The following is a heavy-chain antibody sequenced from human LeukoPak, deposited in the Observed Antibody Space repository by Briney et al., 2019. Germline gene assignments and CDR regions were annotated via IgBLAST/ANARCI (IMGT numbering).Heavy chain of an antibody. V-gene: IGHV3-23*01. Sequence: GRSLRLSCAASGFTFSSYAMHWVRQAPGKGLEWVSAISGSGGSTYNADSVKGRFTISRDNSKNTLYLQMNSLRAEDTAVYYCAKDPRNRFGESRWFDPWGQGTLVTVSS. CDR2: ISGSGGST. J-gene: IGHJ5*02. CDR1: GFTFSSYA. CDR3: AKDPRNRFGESRWFDP. D-gene: IGHD3-10*01.